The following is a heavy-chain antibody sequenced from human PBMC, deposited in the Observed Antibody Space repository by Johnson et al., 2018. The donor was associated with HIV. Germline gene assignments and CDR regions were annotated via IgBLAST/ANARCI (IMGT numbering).Heavy chain of an antibody. D-gene: IGHD6-13*01. Sequence: VQLVESGGGLVKPGGSLRLSCAASGFTFSTHWMTWVRQAPGKGLEWVANIKQDGSQKYYAGSVKGRFTISRDNAKNSLYLQMNSLRAEDTAVYYCAGGGAAAGTWDAFDIWGQGTMVTVTS. J-gene: IGHJ3*02. V-gene: IGHV3-7*01. CDR3: AGGGAAAGTWDAFDI. CDR1: GFTFSTHW. CDR2: IKQDGSQK.